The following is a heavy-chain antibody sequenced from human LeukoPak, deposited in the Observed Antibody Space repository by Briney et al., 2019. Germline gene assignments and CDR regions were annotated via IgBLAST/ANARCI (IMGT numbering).Heavy chain of an antibody. J-gene: IGHJ4*02. CDR2: INQDGSDK. V-gene: IGHV3-7*01. D-gene: IGHD5-18*01. Sequence: GGSLRLSCAASESTFSIYWMTWVRQAPGKGLEWVANINQDGSDKYYVDSVKGRLTISRDNAKKSLYLQMNSLRVEDTAVYYCAREGEAAMVSFALDYWGQGTLVTISS. CDR1: ESTFSIYW. CDR3: AREGEAAMVSFALDY.